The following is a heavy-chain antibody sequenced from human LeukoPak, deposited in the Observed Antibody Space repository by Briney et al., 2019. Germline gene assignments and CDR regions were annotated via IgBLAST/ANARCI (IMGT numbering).Heavy chain of an antibody. V-gene: IGHV3-74*01. J-gene: IGHJ4*02. CDR2: ISLTGSTT. CDR1: GFSFSGHW. Sequence: GGSLRLSCTASGFSFSGHWMHWARQLPGKGLVWVSRISLTGSTTSYADSVRGRFTVSRDNAKNTLYLQVNNLRAEDTAVYYCARGPNSNWSGLDFWGQGTLLTVSS. D-gene: IGHD6-6*01. CDR3: ARGPNSNWSGLDF.